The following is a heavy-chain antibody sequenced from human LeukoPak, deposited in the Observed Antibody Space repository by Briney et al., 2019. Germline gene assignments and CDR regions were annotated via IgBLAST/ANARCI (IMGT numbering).Heavy chain of an antibody. CDR2: ISTNIDSR. Sequence: GASVKVSCEASGYTFTNYDISWVRQAPGQGLEWMGWISTNIDSRKYAQKFQGRVTMTTDTNTATAYMELRGLRSDHTAVYYCARVPSVVVTGTPLDSWGQGTLVAVSS. CDR3: ARVPSVVVTGTPLDS. J-gene: IGHJ4*02. V-gene: IGHV1-18*04. CDR1: GYTFTNYD. D-gene: IGHD2-21*02.